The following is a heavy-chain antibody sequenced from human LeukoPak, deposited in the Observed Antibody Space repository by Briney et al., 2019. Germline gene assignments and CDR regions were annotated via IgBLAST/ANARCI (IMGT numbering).Heavy chain of an antibody. V-gene: IGHV3-69-1*01. J-gene: IGHJ3*02. D-gene: IGHD3-10*02. CDR3: ARAQTMFWEFDGFDI. Sequence: GGSLRLSCSASGFTFSSYSMNWVRQAPGKGLEWVATMTRSSAIFYADSVKGRFTISRDNARNSVYLQMNSLRDDDTAVYSCARAQTMFWEFDGFDIWGRGTKVTVSS. CDR1: GFTFSSYS. CDR2: MTRSSAI.